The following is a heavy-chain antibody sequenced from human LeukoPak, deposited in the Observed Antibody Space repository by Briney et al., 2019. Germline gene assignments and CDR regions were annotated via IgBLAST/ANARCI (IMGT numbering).Heavy chain of an antibody. J-gene: IGHJ4*02. Sequence: GGSLRLSCAASGFTFSSYWMHWVRQAPGKGLVWVSRINSDGSSTSYADSVKGRFTISRDNAKNTLYLQMNSLRAEDTAVYYCARELAVAGMRDYYFDYWGQGTLVTVSS. V-gene: IGHV3-74*01. CDR2: INSDGSST. CDR3: ARELAVAGMRDYYFDY. CDR1: GFTFSSYW. D-gene: IGHD6-19*01.